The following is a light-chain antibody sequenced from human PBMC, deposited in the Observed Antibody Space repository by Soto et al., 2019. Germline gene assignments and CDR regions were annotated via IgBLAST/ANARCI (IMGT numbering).Light chain of an antibody. CDR2: EVS. V-gene: IGLV2-14*01. Sequence: QSVLTQHASVSGSPGQSITTSCTGTSSDVGGYNYVSWYQQHPGKAPKLMIYEVSNRPSGVSNRFSGSKSGNTASLTISGLQAEDEADYYCSSYTSSSTLVFGTGTKVTVL. J-gene: IGLJ1*01. CDR3: SSYTSSSTLV. CDR1: SSDVGGYNY.